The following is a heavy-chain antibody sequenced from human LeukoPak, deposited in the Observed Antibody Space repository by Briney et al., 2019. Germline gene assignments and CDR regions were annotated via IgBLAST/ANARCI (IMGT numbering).Heavy chain of an antibody. D-gene: IGHD3-22*01. V-gene: IGHV1-18*01. J-gene: IGHJ4*02. Sequence: ASVKVSCKASGYTFTSYGISWVRQAPGQGLEWMGWISAYNGNTNYAQKLQGRVTMTTDTSTSTAYMELRSLRSDDTAVYYCARVTGRFRYDRSGYLLIGDYFDYWGQGTLVTVSS. CDR2: ISAYNGNT. CDR1: GYTFTSYG. CDR3: ARVTGRFRYDRSGYLLIGDYFDY.